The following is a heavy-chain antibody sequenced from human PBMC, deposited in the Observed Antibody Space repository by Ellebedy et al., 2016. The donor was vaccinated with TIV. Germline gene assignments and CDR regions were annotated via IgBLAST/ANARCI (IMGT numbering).Heavy chain of an antibody. Sequence: PGGSLRLSCAAWGFSFSNFWMSWVRQAPGKGLEWVAHIKTDGSETYYVDSVKGRFTIYRENAKNALFLQMDGLRVDDSAVYYCVGFGVFNLWGQGAPVTVSS. D-gene: IGHD3-3*01. CDR1: GFSFSNFW. CDR2: IKTDGSET. V-gene: IGHV3-7*01. J-gene: IGHJ5*02. CDR3: VGFGVFNL.